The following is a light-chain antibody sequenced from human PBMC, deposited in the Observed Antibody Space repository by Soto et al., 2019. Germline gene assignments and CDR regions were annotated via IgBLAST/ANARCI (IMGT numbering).Light chain of an antibody. J-gene: IGKJ4*01. V-gene: IGKV4-1*01. Sequence: DIVLTQSPDSLAVSLGERATINCKSSQSVLYSSNNKNYLAWYQQKPGQPPKLLIYWASTRESGVPDRFSGSGSGTDFTLTISSLQAEDVAVYYRQQYYSPPPLTFGGGTKVEIK. CDR1: QSVLYSSNNKNY. CDR3: QQYYSPPPLT. CDR2: WAS.